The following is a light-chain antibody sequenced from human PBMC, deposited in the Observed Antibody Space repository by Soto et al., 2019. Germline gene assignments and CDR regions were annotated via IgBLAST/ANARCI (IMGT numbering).Light chain of an antibody. J-gene: IGKJ1*01. Sequence: DIVLTQTPLTASVTPGQPASFSCGSSESLLHSDGNTYLSWLHQRPGQPPRLLIYQISKQFSGVPDRFSDSGAGTNFTLKISRVEVEDVGTFFCMQSSHLRTFGQGTKVEI. V-gene: IGKV2-24*01. CDR2: QIS. CDR3: MQSSHLRT. CDR1: ESLLHSDGNTY.